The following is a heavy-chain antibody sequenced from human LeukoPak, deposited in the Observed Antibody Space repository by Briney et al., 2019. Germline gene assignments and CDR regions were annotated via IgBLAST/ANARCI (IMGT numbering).Heavy chain of an antibody. CDR2: VSDDGRRK. CDR3: ARDYSGKYTTDY. CDR1: GFTFSNFG. V-gene: IGHV3-30-3*01. D-gene: IGHD1-26*01. J-gene: IGHJ4*02. Sequence: PGVSLTLSCTASGFTFSNFGLHWVRQAPGKGLDWVAYVSDDGRRKYYAYSMKGRFTISRDSSKNTLDLQMNSLKPEDTAVYYCARDYSGKYTTDYWGQGTLVSVSS.